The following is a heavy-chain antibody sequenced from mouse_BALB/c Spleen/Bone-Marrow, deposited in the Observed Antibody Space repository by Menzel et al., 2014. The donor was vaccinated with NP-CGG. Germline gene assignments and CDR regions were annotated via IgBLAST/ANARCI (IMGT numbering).Heavy chain of an antibody. Sequence: EVQLQQSGAELVKPGASVKLSCTASGFNIKDTYMHWVKQRPEQGLEWIGRIDPANGNTKYDPKFQGKATLTADTSSNTAYLQPSSLTSEDTAVYYCARWEYYAMDYWGQGTSVTVSS. CDR3: ARWEYYAMDY. J-gene: IGHJ4*01. CDR1: GFNIKDTY. CDR2: IDPANGNT. V-gene: IGHV14-3*02. D-gene: IGHD4-1*01.